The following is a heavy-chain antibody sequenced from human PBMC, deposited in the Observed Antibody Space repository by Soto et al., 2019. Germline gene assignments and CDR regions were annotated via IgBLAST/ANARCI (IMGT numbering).Heavy chain of an antibody. Sequence: SQTLSLTCDISGDSVTSNRAAWNWIRQSPSRGLEWLGRTYYRSKWYNDYGTSVKGRITFNANTTKNKLSLQLNSVTPEDTAVYYCTGETTFTSSFWFDPWGQGTLVTVSS. CDR3: TGETTFTSSFWFDP. CDR2: TYYRSKWYN. J-gene: IGHJ5*02. CDR1: GDSVTSNRAA. V-gene: IGHV6-1*01. D-gene: IGHD1-1*01.